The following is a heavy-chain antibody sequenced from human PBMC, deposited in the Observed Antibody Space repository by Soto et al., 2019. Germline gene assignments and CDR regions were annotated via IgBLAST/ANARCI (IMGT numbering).Heavy chain of an antibody. D-gene: IGHD3-10*01. Sequence: PGGSLRLSCAASGFTFSSYGMHWVRQAPGKGLEWVAVISYDGSNKYYADSVKGRFTISRDNSKDTLYLQMNSLRAEDTAVYYCAKDAYYYGSGSSPHYYYYYMDXSGKGTTVTVSS. J-gene: IGHJ6*03. CDR3: AKDAYYYGSGSSPHYYYYYMDX. CDR1: GFTFSSYG. V-gene: IGHV3-30*18. CDR2: ISYDGSNK.